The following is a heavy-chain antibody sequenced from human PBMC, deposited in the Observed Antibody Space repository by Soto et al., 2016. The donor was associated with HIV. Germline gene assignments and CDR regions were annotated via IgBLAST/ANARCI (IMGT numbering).Heavy chain of an antibody. CDR1: GGSISSGSYY. D-gene: IGHD3-3*01. CDR3: AREHDFWSGYYYFDY. Sequence: QLQLQESGPGLVKPSQTLSLTCTVSGGSISSGSYYWSWIRQPAGKGLEWIGRIYTSGSTNYNPSLKSRVTISVDTSKNQFSLKLSSVTAADTAVYYCAREHDFWSGYYYFDYWGQGTLVTVSS. CDR2: IYTSGST. V-gene: IGHV4-61*02. J-gene: IGHJ4*02.